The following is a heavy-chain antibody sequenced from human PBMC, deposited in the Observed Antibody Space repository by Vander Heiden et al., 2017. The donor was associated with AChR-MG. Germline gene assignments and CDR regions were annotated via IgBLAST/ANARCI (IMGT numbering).Heavy chain of an antibody. CDR3: AKEGLRTIFGVVTPGPYFDY. J-gene: IGHJ4*02. D-gene: IGHD3-3*01. Sequence: QVQLVESGGGVVQPGRSLRLSCAASGFTFSSYGMPWVRQAPGKGLEWVAVISYDGSNKYYADSVKGRFTISRDNSKNTLYLQMNSLRAEDTAVYYCAKEGLRTIFGVVTPGPYFDYWGQGTLVTVSS. CDR1: GFTFSSYG. V-gene: IGHV3-30*18. CDR2: ISYDGSNK.